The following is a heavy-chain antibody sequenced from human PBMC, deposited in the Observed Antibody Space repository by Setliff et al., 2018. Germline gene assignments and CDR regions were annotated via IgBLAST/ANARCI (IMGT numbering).Heavy chain of an antibody. J-gene: IGHJ4*02. CDR2: IYYSGST. Sequence: PSETLSLTCTVSGGSISTSSYYWGWIRQPPGKGLEWIGSIYYSGSTYYNPSLKSRVTISVDTSKKQFSLKLSSVTAADTAVYYCARQPEGGYYDSSGYYGMAPYYFDYWGQGTLVTVSS. CDR3: ARQPEGGYYDSSGYYGMAPYYFDY. CDR1: GGSISTSSYY. D-gene: IGHD3-22*01. V-gene: IGHV4-39*07.